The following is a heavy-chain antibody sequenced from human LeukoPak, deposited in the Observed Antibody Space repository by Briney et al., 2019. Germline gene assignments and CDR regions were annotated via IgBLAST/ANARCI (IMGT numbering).Heavy chain of an antibody. CDR3: ASYVSGSYYVVY. D-gene: IGHD1-26*01. V-gene: IGHV4-39*07. CDR2: IYYSGST. CDR1: GGSISSSSYY. J-gene: IGHJ4*02. Sequence: SETLSLTCTVSGGSISSSSYYWGWIRQPPGKGLEWIGSIYYSGSTYYNPSLKSRVTISVDTSKNQFSLKLSSVTAADTAVYYCASYVSGSYYVVYWGQGTLVTVSS.